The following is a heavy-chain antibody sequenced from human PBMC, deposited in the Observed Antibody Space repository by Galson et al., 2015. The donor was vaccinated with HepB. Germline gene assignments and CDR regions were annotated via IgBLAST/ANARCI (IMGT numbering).Heavy chain of an antibody. V-gene: IGHV3-23*01. D-gene: IGHD6-19*01. CDR3: AKSTGHNSGWIDY. Sequence: SLRLSCAASGFTFNNYAMKWVRQAPGKGLEWVSVISGSGGNTYYTDSVKGRFTISRDNSKNTLYLQMNSLRAEDTAVYYCAKSTGHNSGWIDYWGQGTLVTVSS. CDR2: ISGSGGNT. CDR1: GFTFNNYA. J-gene: IGHJ4*02.